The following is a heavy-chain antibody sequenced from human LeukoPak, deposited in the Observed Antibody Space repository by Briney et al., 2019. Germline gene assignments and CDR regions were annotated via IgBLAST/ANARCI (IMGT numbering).Heavy chain of an antibody. J-gene: IGHJ2*01. D-gene: IGHD2-2*01. V-gene: IGHV3-21*01. CDR3: ARGLAPHCSSTSCLNWYFDL. Sequence: PGGSLRLSCAASGFTFSSYSMNWVRQAPGKGLEWVSSISSSSSYIYYADSVKGRFTISRDNAKNSLYLQMNSLRAEDTAVYYCARGLAPHCSSTSCLNWYFDLWGRGTLVTVSS. CDR1: GFTFSSYS. CDR2: ISSSSSYI.